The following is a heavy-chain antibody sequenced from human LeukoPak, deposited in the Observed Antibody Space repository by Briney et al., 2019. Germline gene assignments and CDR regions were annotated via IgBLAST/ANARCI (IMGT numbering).Heavy chain of an antibody. D-gene: IGHD3-16*02. Sequence: GESLKISCNGSGYSFTSYWIGWVRQMPGKGREGMGIIYPGDSDTRYSPSFQGQVTISADKSISTAYLQWSSLKASDTAMYYCARRSFYDYVWGSYRYHFDYWGQGTLVTVSS. V-gene: IGHV5-51*01. CDR3: ARRSFYDYVWGSYRYHFDY. CDR2: IYPGDSDT. CDR1: GYSFTSYW. J-gene: IGHJ4*02.